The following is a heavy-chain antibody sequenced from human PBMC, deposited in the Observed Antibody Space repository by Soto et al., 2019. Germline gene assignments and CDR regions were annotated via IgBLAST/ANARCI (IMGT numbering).Heavy chain of an antibody. Sequence: PSETLSVTWAFSVGSISSGGCYLSCLRQPPGKGLEGIGYIYYSGSTYYNPSLKSRVTISVDTSKNQFSLKLSSVTAADTAVYYCARGPPFGHWGQGTLVTVSS. CDR3: ARGPPFGH. CDR1: VGSISSGGCY. CDR2: IYYSGST. J-gene: IGHJ5*02. V-gene: IGHV4-30-4*08.